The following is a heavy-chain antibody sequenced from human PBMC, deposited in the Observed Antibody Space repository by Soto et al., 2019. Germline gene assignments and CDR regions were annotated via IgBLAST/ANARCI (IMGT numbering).Heavy chain of an antibody. CDR1: GFTFSDYY. CDR3: ARDLNNYDFWSGYLDSDWFDP. Sequence: LRLSCAASGFTFSDYYMSWIRQAPGKGLEWVSYISSSSSYTNYADSVKGRFTISRDNAKNSLYLQMNSLRAEDTAVYYCARDLNNYDFWSGYLDSDWFDPWGQGTLVTVSS. CDR2: ISSSSSYT. V-gene: IGHV3-11*06. D-gene: IGHD3-3*01. J-gene: IGHJ5*02.